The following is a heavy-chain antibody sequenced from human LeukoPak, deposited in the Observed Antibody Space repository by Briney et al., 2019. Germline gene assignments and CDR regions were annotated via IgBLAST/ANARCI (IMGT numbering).Heavy chain of an antibody. D-gene: IGHD1-26*01. CDR1: GYTFTSYG. J-gene: IGHJ3*02. CDR2: ISAYNGNT. CDR3: VGCGSYFAFDI. V-gene: IGHV1-18*01. Sequence: ASVKVSCKTSGYTFTSYGISWVRQAPGQGLEWMGWISAYNGNTNYAQKLQGRVTMTTDTSTSTAYMELRSLRSEDTAVYYCVGCGSYFAFDIWGQGTMVTVSS.